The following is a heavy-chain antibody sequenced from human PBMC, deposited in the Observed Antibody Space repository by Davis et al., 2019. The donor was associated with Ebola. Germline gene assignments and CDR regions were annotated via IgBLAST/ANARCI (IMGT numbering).Heavy chain of an antibody. Sequence: GESLKISCAASGFTFSSYAMTWVRQAPGKGLEWVPAVSESGGSTFYADSVKGRFTISRDNSKNTLYLQMNSLRADDTAVYYCAREGAQWLASHYIDYWGQGTLVTVSS. J-gene: IGHJ4*02. CDR1: GFTFSSYA. V-gene: IGHV3-23*01. CDR2: VSESGGST. CDR3: AREGAQWLASHYIDY. D-gene: IGHD6-19*01.